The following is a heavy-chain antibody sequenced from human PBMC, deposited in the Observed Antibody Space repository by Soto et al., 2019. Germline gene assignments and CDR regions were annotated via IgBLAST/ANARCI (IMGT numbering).Heavy chain of an antibody. CDR3: AAGEASSRNLAPYYLDF. Sequence: SETLSLTCTVSGGSMRNYFWTWIRQPPGKGLEWIGYIHYSGTTSFFPSYNPSLRSRVTIPEDTSKNQFSLKLLSVTTADTAVYFCAAGEASSRNLAPYYLDFWGQGTLVTVSS. J-gene: IGHJ4*02. CDR1: GGSMRNYF. D-gene: IGHD6-13*01. CDR2: IHYSGTT. V-gene: IGHV4-59*01.